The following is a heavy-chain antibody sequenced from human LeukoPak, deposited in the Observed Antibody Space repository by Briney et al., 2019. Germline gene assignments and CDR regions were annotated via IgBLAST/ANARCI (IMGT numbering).Heavy chain of an antibody. CDR3: AKDRVGPKYYLDV. J-gene: IGHJ6*03. V-gene: IGHV3-30*02. Sequence: GGSLRLSCAASGFTFSGYGMHWVRQAPGKGLEWVAFIRYDGSNTYYADSAKGRFTISRDNSKSKLFLQMNSLRAEDSAVYFCAKDRVGPKYYLDVWGTGTTVTISS. CDR1: GFTFSGYG. CDR2: IRYDGSNT. D-gene: IGHD1-26*01.